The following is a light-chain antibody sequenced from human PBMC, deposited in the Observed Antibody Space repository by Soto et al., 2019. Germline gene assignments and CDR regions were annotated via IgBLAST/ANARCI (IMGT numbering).Light chain of an antibody. V-gene: IGKV3-20*01. CDR2: AAS. CDR3: QQQGT. Sequence: EIVLTQSPGTLPLSPGERATLSCRASRSLSISYVVWYQQKPGQAPRLLIYAASRRATGIPDRFSGSGSATEYTLLISRLEPEDFAVYYCQQQGTFGQGNKLESK. J-gene: IGKJ2*01. CDR1: RSLSISY.